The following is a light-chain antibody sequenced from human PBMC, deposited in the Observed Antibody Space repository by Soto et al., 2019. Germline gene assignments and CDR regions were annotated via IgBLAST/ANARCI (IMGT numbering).Light chain of an antibody. J-gene: IGKJ2*01. CDR2: LGS. Sequence: DIVMTQSPLSLSVTPGEPASISCRSSQSLLHSNGYNYLDWYLQKPGQSPQLLIYLGSNRASGVPDRFRGSGSGTDFTLKISRVGAEDVGVYYCMQALQTSYTFCQGTTLEIK. CDR3: MQALQTSYT. CDR1: QSLLHSNGYNY. V-gene: IGKV2-28*01.